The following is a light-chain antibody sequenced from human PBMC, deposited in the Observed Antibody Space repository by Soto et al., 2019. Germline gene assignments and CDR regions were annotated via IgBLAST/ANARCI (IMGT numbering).Light chain of an antibody. V-gene: IGLV2-23*01. Sequence: QSVLTQPASVSGSPGQSITISCTGSSSDIGSYSLVSWYQQHPDNAPKLIIFEGSRRPSGISSRFSGSKSGNTASLTISGLQAEDEADYYCCSYAGSSTVIFGGGTKVTVL. CDR2: EGS. CDR1: SSDIGSYSL. CDR3: CSYAGSSTVI. J-gene: IGLJ2*01.